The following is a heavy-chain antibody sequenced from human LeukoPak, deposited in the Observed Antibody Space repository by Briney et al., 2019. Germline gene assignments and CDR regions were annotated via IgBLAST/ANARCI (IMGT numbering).Heavy chain of an antibody. CDR2: IIPILGIA. V-gene: IGHV1-69*04. CDR1: GGTFSSYA. D-gene: IGHD6-19*01. CDR3: ASASGYSSGWPEMYYFDY. J-gene: IGHJ4*02. Sequence: ASVKVSCKASGGTFSSYAISWVRQAPGQGLEWMGRIIPILGIANYAQKFQGRVTITADKSTSTAYMELSSLRSEDTAVYYCASASGYSSGWPEMYYFDYWGQGTLVTVSS.